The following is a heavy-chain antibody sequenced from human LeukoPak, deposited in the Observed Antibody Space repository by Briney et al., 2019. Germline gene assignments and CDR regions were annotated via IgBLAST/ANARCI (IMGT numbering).Heavy chain of an antibody. CDR2: IDVNSGVT. CDR1: GYTFTGYY. Sequence: ASVKLSCTASGYTFTGYYMHWVRQAPGQGLEPMGWIDVNSGVTTYAQKFQGRIIVTRDKSSTTAYTELSSLRSDDTAVYYCARDLTTVPGTDLDYWGQGTLVTVSS. V-gene: IGHV1-2*02. D-gene: IGHD6-19*01. CDR3: ARDLTTVPGTDLDY. J-gene: IGHJ4*02.